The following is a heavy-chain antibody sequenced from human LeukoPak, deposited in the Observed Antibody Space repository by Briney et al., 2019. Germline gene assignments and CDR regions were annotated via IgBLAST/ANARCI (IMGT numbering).Heavy chain of an antibody. Sequence: SQTLSLTCAVYGGSFSGYYWRWISHPPRKGLECIGGINLSRSTNYNPSLKRLITISVDTSKNQFSLKLSSVTAADTAVYYCARMGVRRLDYYYMDVWGKGTTVTVSS. D-gene: IGHD3-16*01. CDR3: ARMGVRRLDYYYMDV. J-gene: IGHJ6*03. V-gene: IGHV4-34*01. CDR1: GGSFSGYY. CDR2: INLSRST.